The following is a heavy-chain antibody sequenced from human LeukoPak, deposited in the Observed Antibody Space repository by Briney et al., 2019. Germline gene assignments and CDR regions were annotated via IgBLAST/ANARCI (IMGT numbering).Heavy chain of an antibody. V-gene: IGHV4-4*02. CDR1: SGSIGSSNW. Sequence: SGTLSLTCTVSSGSIGSSNWWSWVRQTPGKGLEWIGEISLSGNTNHNPSLRSRVTISVDQSKNQLFLKLTSVTAADTAIYYCASNWGYSQGHWGQGTLVTVSS. CDR3: ASNWGYSQGH. D-gene: IGHD7-27*01. J-gene: IGHJ4*02. CDR2: ISLSGNT.